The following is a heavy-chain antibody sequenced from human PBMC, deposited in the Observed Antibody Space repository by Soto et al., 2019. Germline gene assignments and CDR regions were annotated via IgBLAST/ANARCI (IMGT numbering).Heavy chain of an antibody. CDR3: AKDVGYSSSDRVGDY. J-gene: IGHJ4*02. D-gene: IGHD6-6*01. Sequence: QVQLVESGGGVVQPGRSLRLSCAASGFTFSSYGMHWVRQAPGKGLEWVAVISYDGSNKYYADSVKGRFTISRDNSKNTLYLQMTSLRAEDTAVYYCAKDVGYSSSDRVGDYWGQGTLVTVSS. V-gene: IGHV3-30*18. CDR2: ISYDGSNK. CDR1: GFTFSSYG.